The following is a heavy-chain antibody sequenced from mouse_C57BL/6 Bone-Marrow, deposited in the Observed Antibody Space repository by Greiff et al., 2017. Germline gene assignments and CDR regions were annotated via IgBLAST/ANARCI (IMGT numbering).Heavy chain of an antibody. Sequence: QVQLQQPGAELVKPGASVKLSCKASGYTFTSYWMHWVKQRPGRGLEWIGRIDPNSGGTKYNEKFKSKATLTVDTPSSTAYMQLSSLTSEDSAVYDCARHGSYYGKDYAMDYWGQGTSVTVSS. CDR2: IDPNSGGT. CDR1: GYTFTSYW. V-gene: IGHV1-72*01. J-gene: IGHJ4*01. CDR3: ARHGSYYGKDYAMDY. D-gene: IGHD2-1*01.